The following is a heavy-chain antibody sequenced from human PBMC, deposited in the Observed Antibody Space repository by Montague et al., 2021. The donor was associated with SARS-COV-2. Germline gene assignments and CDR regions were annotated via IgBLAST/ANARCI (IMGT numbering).Heavy chain of an antibody. CDR3: ARDYSHCSGGSCVFDY. CDR1: GGSISNYY. Sequence: SETLSLTCTVSGGSISNYYWSWIRQPAGKGLEWIGRINSSGSTNYNPSLKSRISMSVDTSKNQLSLELSSVTAADTAIYYCARDYSHCSGGSCVFDYWGQGTLVTVSS. CDR2: INSSGST. D-gene: IGHD2-15*01. J-gene: IGHJ4*02. V-gene: IGHV4-4*07.